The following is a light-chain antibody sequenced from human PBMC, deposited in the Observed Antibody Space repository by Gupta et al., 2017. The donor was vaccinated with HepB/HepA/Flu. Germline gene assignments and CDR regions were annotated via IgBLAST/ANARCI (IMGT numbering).Light chain of an antibody. J-gene: IGLJ1*01. Sequence: QSVLTQPPSVSGAPGQRVIFSCTGSSSNIGAGSDVHWYQQFPGTAPKLLIFGNSNRPSGVPDRSSGSKSGTSASLAITGLQAEDEADYYCQSYDSSLNAYVFGTGTKVTVL. V-gene: IGLV1-40*01. CDR2: GNS. CDR3: QSYDSSLNAYV. CDR1: SSNIGAGSD.